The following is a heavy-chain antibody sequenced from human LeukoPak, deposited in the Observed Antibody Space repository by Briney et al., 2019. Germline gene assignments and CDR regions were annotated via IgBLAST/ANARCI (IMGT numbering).Heavy chain of an antibody. Sequence: GASVKVSCKASGYTFTSYGISWVRQAPGQGLEWMGGIIPIFGTANYAQKFQGRVTITADESTSTAYMELSSLRSEDTAVYYCARRNTYYDFWSGQINWFDPWGQGTLVTVSS. V-gene: IGHV1-69*13. CDR2: IIPIFGTA. CDR3: ARRNTYYDFWSGQINWFDP. J-gene: IGHJ5*02. D-gene: IGHD3-3*01. CDR1: GYTFTSYG.